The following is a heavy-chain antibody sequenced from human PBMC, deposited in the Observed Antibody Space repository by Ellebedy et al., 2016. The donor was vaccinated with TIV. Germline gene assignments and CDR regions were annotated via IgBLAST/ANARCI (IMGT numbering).Heavy chain of an antibody. V-gene: IGHV1-24*01. Sequence: ASVKVSXXVSGYTLTELSMHWVRQAPGKGLEWMGGFDPEDGETIYAQKFQGRVTMTEDTSTDTAYMELSSLRSEDTAVYYCATDPIAPRDTAMVLARYWGQGTLVTVSS. CDR1: GYTLTELS. CDR3: ATDPIAPRDTAMVLARY. CDR2: FDPEDGET. J-gene: IGHJ4*02. D-gene: IGHD5-18*01.